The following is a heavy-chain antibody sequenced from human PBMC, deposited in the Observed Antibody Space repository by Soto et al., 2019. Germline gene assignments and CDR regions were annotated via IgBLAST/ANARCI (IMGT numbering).Heavy chain of an antibody. CDR3: ARDCSSTSCSGSGMDV. CDR2: IYYSGST. V-gene: IGHV4-31*03. Sequence: QVQLQEAGPGLVKPSQTLSLTCTVSGGSISSGGYYWSWIRQHPGKGLEWIGDIYYSGSTNYNPSLTSRVTISIDTSKNKFSLKLSSVTAADTAVYFCARDCSSTSCSGSGMDVWGQGTTVTVSS. CDR1: GGSISSGGYY. D-gene: IGHD2-2*01. J-gene: IGHJ6*02.